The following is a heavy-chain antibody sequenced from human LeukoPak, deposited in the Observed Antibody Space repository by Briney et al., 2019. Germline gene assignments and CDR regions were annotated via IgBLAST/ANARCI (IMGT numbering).Heavy chain of an antibody. J-gene: IGHJ4*02. CDR2: INVYNGNT. Sequence: ASVKVSCKASGYTFTSYSITWVRQAPGQGLEWMGWINVYNGNTNYAQKVQGRVTMTTDTSTSTAYMELRSLRSDDTAVYYCARDPSGVIPNDYWGQGTLVIVSS. CDR1: GYTFTSYS. CDR3: ARDPSGVIPNDY. V-gene: IGHV1-18*01. D-gene: IGHD2-21*01.